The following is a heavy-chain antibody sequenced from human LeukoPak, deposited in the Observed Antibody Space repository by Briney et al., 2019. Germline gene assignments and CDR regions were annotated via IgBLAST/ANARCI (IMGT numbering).Heavy chain of an antibody. Sequence: GGSLRLSCEASGFNVSTSGMHWVRQAPGKGLKWVAFIRYDGSNKHYADSVKGRFTISRDNSKNTLYLQMSSLRLEDTAVYYCAKRAMGGTALYYFDYWGQGTLVTVSS. CDR1: GFNVSTSG. V-gene: IGHV3-30*02. D-gene: IGHD5-18*01. CDR3: AKRAMGGTALYYFDY. J-gene: IGHJ4*02. CDR2: IRYDGSNK.